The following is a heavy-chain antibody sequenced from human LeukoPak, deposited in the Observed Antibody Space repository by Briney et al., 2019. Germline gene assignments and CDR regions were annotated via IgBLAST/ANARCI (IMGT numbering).Heavy chain of an antibody. CDR3: ARESAEGYFDY. CDR2: AADSGST. Sequence: SETLSLTCTVSGDSMSDYFWTWIRQPPGKGLEWIGYAADSGSTNYNPSLKSRVTISVDTSKNQLSLKLSSVTAADTAVYYCARESAEGYFDYWGQGTLVTVSS. V-gene: IGHV4-59*12. J-gene: IGHJ4*02. CDR1: GDSMSDYF.